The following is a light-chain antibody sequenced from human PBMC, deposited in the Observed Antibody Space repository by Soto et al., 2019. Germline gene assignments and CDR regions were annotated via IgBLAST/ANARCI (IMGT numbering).Light chain of an antibody. CDR1: QSLVSADGNTY. J-gene: IGKJ3*01. Sequence: DIVMTQTPLSLPVTLGQPASISCRSSQSLVSADGNTYLSWFQQRPGQSPRRLINKVSNRDSGVPDRFSGSGSGTDFTLKISRVETEDVGVYYCVQTTQWPFTAGPGTKVDIK. CDR3: VQTTQWPFT. V-gene: IGKV2-30*01. CDR2: KVS.